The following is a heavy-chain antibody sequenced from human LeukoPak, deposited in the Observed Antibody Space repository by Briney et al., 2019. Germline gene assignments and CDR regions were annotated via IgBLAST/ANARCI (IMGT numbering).Heavy chain of an antibody. Sequence: PGRSLRLSCAASGFTFSSYAMHWVRQAPGKGLERVGRIKDKTDGGTTDYAAPVKGRFSVSRDDSKNTLYLQMNSLKTEDTAVYYCTTNTSPRTWGQGTLVTVSS. CDR3: TTNTSPRT. D-gene: IGHD2-2*01. CDR1: GFTFSSYA. V-gene: IGHV3-15*01. J-gene: IGHJ5*02. CDR2: IKDKTDGGTT.